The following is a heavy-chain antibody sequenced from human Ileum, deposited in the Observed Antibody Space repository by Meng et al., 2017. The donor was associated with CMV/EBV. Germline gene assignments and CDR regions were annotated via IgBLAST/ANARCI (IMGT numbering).Heavy chain of an antibody. CDR3: VSSGGINMLRSEADFYGMDV. D-gene: IGHD2-8*01. V-gene: IGHV4-4*02. CDR2: IFRTGET. CDR1: NHW. J-gene: IGHJ6*02. Sequence: NHWWTWVRQSPGRGLEWIGEIFRTGETNYNPSLKSRVIMSVDRAKNQFSLNLNSVTAADTAVYYCVSSGGINMLRSEADFYGMDVWGQGILVTVSS.